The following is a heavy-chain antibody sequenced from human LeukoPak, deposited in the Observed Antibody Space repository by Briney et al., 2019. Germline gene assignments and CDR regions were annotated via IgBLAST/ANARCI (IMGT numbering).Heavy chain of an antibody. V-gene: IGHV4-38-2*01. D-gene: IGHD3-3*01. Sequence: PSETLSLTCAVSGYSISSGYYWGWIRQPPGKGLECIGSIYHSGSTYYNPSFKSRVTISVDTSKNQFSLKLSSVTAADTAVYYCARQVSWSTSGGNWFDPWGQGTLVTVSS. CDR3: ARQVSWSTSGGNWFDP. CDR2: IYHSGST. CDR1: GYSISSGYY. J-gene: IGHJ5*02.